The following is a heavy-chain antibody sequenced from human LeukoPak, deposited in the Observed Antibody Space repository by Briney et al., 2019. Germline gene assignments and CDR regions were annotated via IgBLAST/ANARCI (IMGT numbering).Heavy chain of an antibody. CDR1: GGSISSGDYY. Sequence: PSQTLSLTCTVSGGSISSGDYYWTWIRQPPGKGLEWIGEIYHSGRTNYNPSLKSRVTISVDKSKNHFSLMLSSVTAADTAVYYCARGYSSSYFEAWGQGTLVTVSS. D-gene: IGHD6-13*01. CDR3: ARGYSSSYFEA. CDR2: IYHSGRT. J-gene: IGHJ4*02. V-gene: IGHV4-30-2*01.